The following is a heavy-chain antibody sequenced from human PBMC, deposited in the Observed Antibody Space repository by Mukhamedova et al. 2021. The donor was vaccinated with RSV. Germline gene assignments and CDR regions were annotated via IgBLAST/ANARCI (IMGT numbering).Heavy chain of an antibody. D-gene: IGHD1-1*01. CDR3: AKGVEPTAIYYMDV. Sequence: IRASGPGTFYADSVKGRFTISRDNSRNTLSLQMSSLRAEDTAVYYCAKGVEPTAIYYMDVWGKGTTVIDSS. CDR2: IRASGPGT. V-gene: IGHV3-23*01. J-gene: IGHJ6*03.